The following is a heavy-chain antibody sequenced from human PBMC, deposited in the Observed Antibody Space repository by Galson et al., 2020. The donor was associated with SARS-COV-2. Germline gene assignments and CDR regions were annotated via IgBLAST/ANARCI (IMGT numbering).Heavy chain of an antibody. CDR2: ITTYNGQT. CDR3: ARDFSHDWQCGFHFYGMDV. Sequence: GESLKISCEASGYRFITYGINWVRQAPGKGLEWVGRITTYNGQTYSAQNLQGRVSMTRETTTNTAYLELRSLTSADTAVYYCARDFSHDWQCGFHFYGMDVWGQGTTVTVS. V-gene: IGHV1-18*01. CDR1: GYRFITYG. D-gene: IGHD3-9*01. J-gene: IGHJ6*02.